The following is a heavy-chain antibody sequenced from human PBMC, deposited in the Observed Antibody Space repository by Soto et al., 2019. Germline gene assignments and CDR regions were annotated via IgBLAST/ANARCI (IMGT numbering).Heavy chain of an antibody. D-gene: IGHD3-10*01. J-gene: IGHJ6*02. V-gene: IGHV4-59*01. CDR2: IYYSGST. Sequence: PSXTLSLTCTVSGGSISSYYWSWIRQPPGNGLEWIGYIYYSGSTNYNPSLKSRVTISVDTSKNQFSLKLSSVTAADTAVYYCARGDPLLWFGEKVYYGMDVWGQGTTVTVSS. CDR1: GGSISSYY. CDR3: ARGDPLLWFGEKVYYGMDV.